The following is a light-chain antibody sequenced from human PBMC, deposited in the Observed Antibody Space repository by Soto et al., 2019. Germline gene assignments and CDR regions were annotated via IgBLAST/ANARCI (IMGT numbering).Light chain of an antibody. CDR1: QSITSW. Sequence: DIQMTQSPSTLSASVGDRVTITCRASQSITSWLAWYQQKPGKAPKLLIYKASSLESGVPSRFSGSGSGTEFTLTISSLQPDDFGTYYCQQYDSYPYTLGQGTKLEIK. CDR3: QQYDSYPYT. CDR2: KAS. V-gene: IGKV1-5*03. J-gene: IGKJ2*01.